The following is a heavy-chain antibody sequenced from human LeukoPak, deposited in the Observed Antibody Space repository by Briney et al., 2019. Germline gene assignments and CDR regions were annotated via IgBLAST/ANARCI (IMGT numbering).Heavy chain of an antibody. CDR3: ARYYYDNSGSIYAFDI. CDR1: GGSISSGSYY. J-gene: IGHJ3*02. D-gene: IGHD3-22*01. CDR2: IYTSGST. V-gene: IGHV4-61*02. Sequence: SETLSLTCTVSGGSISSGSYYWSWIRQPPGKGLEWIGRIYTSGSTNYNPSLKSRVTISVDTSKNQFSLKLSSVTTADTAVYYCARYYYDNSGSIYAFDIWGQGTMVTVSS.